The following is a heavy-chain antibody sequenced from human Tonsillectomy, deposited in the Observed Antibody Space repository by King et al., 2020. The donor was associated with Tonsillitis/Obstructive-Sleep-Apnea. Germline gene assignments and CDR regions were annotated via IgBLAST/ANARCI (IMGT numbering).Heavy chain of an antibody. D-gene: IGHD3-3*01. V-gene: IGHV3-21*01. CDR1: GFTFSSYS. CDR3: ARERGTHYDHWLAY. CDR2: ISSSSSYI. Sequence: VQLVESGGGLVKPGGSLRLSCAASGFTFSSYSMNWVRQAPGKGLEWVSSISSSSSYIYYADSVKGRFTISRENAKNSLYLQMNSLRAEDTAVYYCARERGTHYDHWLAYCGQGPLVTVSS. J-gene: IGHJ4*02.